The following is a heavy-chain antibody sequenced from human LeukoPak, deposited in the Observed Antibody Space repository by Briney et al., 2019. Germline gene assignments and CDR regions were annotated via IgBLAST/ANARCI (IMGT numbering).Heavy chain of an antibody. J-gene: IGHJ4*02. Sequence: PGGSLTLSCAGSGFTFSRDSMNWVRQAPGKGLEWVSYISSSGNTKHYVDSVKGRFTIYRDNAKHSVYLQMNSLRNEDTAVYYCARDLTSVPTRWGQGALVTVSS. D-gene: IGHD4-17*01. CDR3: ARDLTSVPTR. CDR1: GFTFSRDS. V-gene: IGHV3-48*02. CDR2: ISSSGNTK.